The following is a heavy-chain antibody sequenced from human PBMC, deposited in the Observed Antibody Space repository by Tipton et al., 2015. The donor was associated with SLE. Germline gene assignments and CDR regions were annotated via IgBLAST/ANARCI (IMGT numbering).Heavy chain of an antibody. D-gene: IGHD1-26*01. CDR3: ARGPSVVGTSGYDALDI. Sequence: TLSLTCNVSDDSISSSNWWNWVRQPPGKGLEWIGEIFHIGSTNYQPSLKSRVTISVDKSRNQFSLKLTSVTAADTAVYYCARGPSVVGTSGYDALDIWGQGTMVTVSS. J-gene: IGHJ3*02. CDR1: DDSISSSNW. CDR2: IFHIGST. V-gene: IGHV4-4*02.